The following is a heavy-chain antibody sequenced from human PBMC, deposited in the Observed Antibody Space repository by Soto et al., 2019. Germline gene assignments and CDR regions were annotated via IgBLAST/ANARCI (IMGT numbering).Heavy chain of an antibody. CDR1: GFTFSSYA. CDR3: ARDLGLNWFDP. Sequence: QVQLVESGGGVVQPWRSLRLSCAASGFTFSSYAMHWVRQAPGKGLEWVAVISYDGSNKYYADSVKGRFTISRDNSKNTLYLQMNSLRAEDTAVYYCARDLGLNWFDPWGQGTLVTVSS. V-gene: IGHV3-30-3*01. CDR2: ISYDGSNK. J-gene: IGHJ5*02.